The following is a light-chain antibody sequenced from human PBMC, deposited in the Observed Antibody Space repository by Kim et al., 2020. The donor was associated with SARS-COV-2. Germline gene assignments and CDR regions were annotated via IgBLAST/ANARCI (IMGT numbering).Light chain of an antibody. J-gene: IGKJ1*01. CDR3: QRCHCRPS. CDR1: QSVSSN. CDR2: GAS. Sequence: EIVLTQSPVTLSVSPGERATLSCRASQSVSSNLAWYQQKPGQAPRLLIYGASNRATGIPARFSGSGSGTEFTLTISSLQSEDFAVYYYQRCHCRPSFGQGTKVDIK. V-gene: IGKV3D-15*01.